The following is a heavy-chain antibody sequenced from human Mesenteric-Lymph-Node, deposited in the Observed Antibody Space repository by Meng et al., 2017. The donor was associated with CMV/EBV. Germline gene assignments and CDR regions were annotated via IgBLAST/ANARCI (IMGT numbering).Heavy chain of an antibody. CDR1: GGSISSYY. D-gene: IGHD4-17*01. V-gene: IGHV4-59*12. CDR3: ARVYGDYGAYFDY. Sequence: SETLSLTCTVSGGSISSYYWSWIRQPPGKGLEWIGYIYYSGSTYYNPSLKSRVTISEDTSKNQFSLMLTSLTAADTAVYYCARVYGDYGAYFDYWGQGTLVTVSS. CDR2: IYYSGST. J-gene: IGHJ4*02.